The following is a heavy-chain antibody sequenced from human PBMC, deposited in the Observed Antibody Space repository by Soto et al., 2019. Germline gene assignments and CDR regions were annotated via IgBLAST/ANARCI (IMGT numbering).Heavy chain of an antibody. D-gene: IGHD3-9*01. V-gene: IGHV3-53*04. CDR2: IYSGGST. CDR3: ARGYYDILTGYDLLDYYMDV. Sequence: GSLRLSCAASGFTVSSNYMSWVRQAPGKGLEWVSVIYSGGSTYYADSVKGRFTISRHNSKNTLYLQMNSLRAEDTAVYYCARGYYDILTGYDLLDYYMDVWGKGTTVTVSS. J-gene: IGHJ6*03. CDR1: GFTVSSNY.